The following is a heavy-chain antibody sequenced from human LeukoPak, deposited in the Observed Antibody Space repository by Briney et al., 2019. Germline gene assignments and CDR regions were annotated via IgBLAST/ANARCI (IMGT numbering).Heavy chain of an antibody. V-gene: IGHV3-23*01. CDR1: GFTVSSNY. J-gene: IGHJ5*02. CDR3: ARIIAAAGRRGWFDP. D-gene: IGHD6-13*01. Sequence: GGSLTLSCAASGFTVSSNYMSWVRQAPGKGLEWVSAISGSGGSTYYADSVKGRFTISRDNSKNTLYLQMNSLRAEDTAVYYCARIIAAAGRRGWFDPWGQGTLVTVSS. CDR2: ISGSGGST.